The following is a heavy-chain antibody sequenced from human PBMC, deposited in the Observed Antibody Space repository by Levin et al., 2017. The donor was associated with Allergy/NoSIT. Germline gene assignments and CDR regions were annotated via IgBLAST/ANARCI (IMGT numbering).Heavy chain of an antibody. Sequence: PGASVKVSCKASGYTFTSYGISWVRQAPGQGLEWMGWISAYNGNTNYAQKLQGRVTMTTDTSTSTAYMELRSLRSDDTAVYYCARGIVVVPFGMRGYAFDIWGQGTMVTVSS. CDR3: ARGIVVVPFGMRGYAFDI. J-gene: IGHJ3*02. V-gene: IGHV1-18*01. CDR2: ISAYNGNT. D-gene: IGHD2-2*01. CDR1: GYTFTSYG.